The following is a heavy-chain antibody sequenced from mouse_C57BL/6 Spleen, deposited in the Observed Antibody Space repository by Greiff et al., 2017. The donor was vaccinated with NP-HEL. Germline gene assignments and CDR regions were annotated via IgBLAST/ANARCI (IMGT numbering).Heavy chain of an antibody. Sequence: EVQLQQSGPELVKPGASVKISCKASGYSFTDYNMNWVKQSTGKSLEWIGVINPNYGTTSYNQKFKGKATLTVDQSTNTAYMQLNSLTSEDSAVYDGASPYSFDYWGQGTTLTVSS. J-gene: IGHJ2*01. CDR1: GYSFTDYN. CDR3: ASPYSFDY. V-gene: IGHV1-39*01. CDR2: INPNYGTT.